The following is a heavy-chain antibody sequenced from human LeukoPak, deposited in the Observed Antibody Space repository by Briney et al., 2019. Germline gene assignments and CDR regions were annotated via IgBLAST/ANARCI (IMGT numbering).Heavy chain of an antibody. CDR3: AKVTYSSSWYGWFDP. Sequence: ASVKVSCKASGYTFTSYGISWVRQAPGQGLEWMGWISAYNGNTNYAQKLQGRVTMTTDTSTSTAYMELRSLRSDDTAVYYCAKVTYSSSWYGWFDPWGQGTLVTVSS. D-gene: IGHD6-13*01. V-gene: IGHV1-18*01. CDR2: ISAYNGNT. CDR1: GYTFTSYG. J-gene: IGHJ5*02.